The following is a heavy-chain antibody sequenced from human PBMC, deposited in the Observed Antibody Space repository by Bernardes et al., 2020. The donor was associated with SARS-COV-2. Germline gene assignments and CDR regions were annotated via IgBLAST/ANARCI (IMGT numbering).Heavy chain of an antibody. CDR3: ARSAGVHWDFKL. Sequence: ASVKVSCKASGYTFTSYGISWVRQAPGQGLEWMGWISAYNGDTNYAQKLQGRVTMTTDTSTSTAYMELRRLRSDDTAVYYCARSAGVHWDFKLWGRGTLVTVSS. CDR2: ISAYNGDT. CDR1: GYTFTSYG. D-gene: IGHD3-10*01. J-gene: IGHJ2*01. V-gene: IGHV1-18*01.